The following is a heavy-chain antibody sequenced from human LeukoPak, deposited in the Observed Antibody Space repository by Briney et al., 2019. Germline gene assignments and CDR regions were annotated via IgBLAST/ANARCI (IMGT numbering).Heavy chain of an antibody. J-gene: IGHJ6*03. D-gene: IGHD1-26*01. V-gene: IGHV4-39*01. CDR2: IYYSGST. CDR1: GDSISSGDYY. Sequence: PSETLSLTCTVSGDSISSGDYYWGWIRQPPGKGLEWIGSIYYSGSTYYNPSLESRVTISVDTSKNQFSLKLTSVTAADTGVYYCARLGRYYYYMDVWGKGTTVTISS. CDR3: ARLGRYYYYMDV.